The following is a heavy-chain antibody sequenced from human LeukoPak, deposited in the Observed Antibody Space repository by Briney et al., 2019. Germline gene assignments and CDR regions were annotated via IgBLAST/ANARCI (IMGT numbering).Heavy chain of an antibody. J-gene: IGHJ5*02. CDR3: ARDLYCSGDTCYETENWFDP. CDR2: IFPSGST. D-gene: IGHD2-15*01. Sequence: SSETLSLTXTVSGGSIGSYYWSWIRQPAGKGLEWLGRIFPSGSTNYNPSLKSPFTMSVDTSKNQFSLKLSSVTAADTAVYYCARDLYCSGDTCYETENWFDPWGQGTLVTVSS. CDR1: GGSIGSYY. V-gene: IGHV4-4*07.